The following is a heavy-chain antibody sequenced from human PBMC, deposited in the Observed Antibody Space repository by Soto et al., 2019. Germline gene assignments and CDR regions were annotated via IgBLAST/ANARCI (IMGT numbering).Heavy chain of an antibody. J-gene: IGHJ5*02. D-gene: IGHD4-17*01. CDR3: ARDLTTVTPTDWFDP. CDR2: ISGTGTTI. Sequence: GGSLRLSCAVSGFTFSDYHMTWIRQAPGKGLEWVSYISGTGTTIYYAVSVEGRFTISRDNVKDSLYLQMNSLRVDDTAVYYCARDLTTVTPTDWFDPWGQGTLVTVSS. V-gene: IGHV3-11*01. CDR1: GFTFSDYH.